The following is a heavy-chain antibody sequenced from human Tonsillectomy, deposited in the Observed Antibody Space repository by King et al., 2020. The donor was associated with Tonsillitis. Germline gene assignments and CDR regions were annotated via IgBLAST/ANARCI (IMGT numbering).Heavy chain of an antibody. J-gene: IGHJ4*02. CDR3: AQARGNHYDFWSGYQDY. D-gene: IGHD3-3*01. CDR2: IIPIFGTA. V-gene: IGHV1-69*12. Sequence: VQLVQSGAEVKKPGSSVKVSCKASGGTFSSYAISWVRQAPGQGLEWMGGIIPIFGTANYAQKFQGRVTITADESTSTAYMELSSLRAEDTAVYYCAQARGNHYDFWSGYQDYWGQGTLVTVSS. CDR1: GGTFSSYA.